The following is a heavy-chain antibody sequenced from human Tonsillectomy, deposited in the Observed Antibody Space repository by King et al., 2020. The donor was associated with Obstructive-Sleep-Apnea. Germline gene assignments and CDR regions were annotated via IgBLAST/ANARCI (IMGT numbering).Heavy chain of an antibody. V-gene: IGHV3-72*01. Sequence: VQLVESGGVLVQPGGSLRLSCAASGFIFSDHYMDWVRQAPGKGLERVGRIRNKAKTYTTDYAASVKGRFTISRDDSRNSLYLQMNSLKTEDTAVYYCVRAYYYDSSGYNLDAFDIWGQGTTVTVSS. J-gene: IGHJ3*02. CDR1: GFIFSDHY. D-gene: IGHD3-22*01. CDR2: IRNKAKTYTT. CDR3: VRAYYYDSSGYNLDAFDI.